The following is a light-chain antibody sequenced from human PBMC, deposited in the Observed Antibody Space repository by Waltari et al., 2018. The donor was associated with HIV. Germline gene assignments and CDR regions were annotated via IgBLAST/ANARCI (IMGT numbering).Light chain of an antibody. CDR1: NSNIGSND. CDR2: KNN. V-gene: IGLV1-47*01. Sequence: QSVVTQPPPASGTPGQRVTIFGSGSNSNIGSNDLSRNQQFPATAPKLLIYKNNQRPSVVPDRFSGATSGTSGSLVISGLRSEDEADYYCAAWDDNVSGPVFGGGTKLTVL. J-gene: IGLJ3*02. CDR3: AAWDDNVSGPV.